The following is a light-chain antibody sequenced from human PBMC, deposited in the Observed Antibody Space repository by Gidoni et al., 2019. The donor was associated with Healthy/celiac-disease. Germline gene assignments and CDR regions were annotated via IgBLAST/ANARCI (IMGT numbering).Light chain of an antibody. Sequence: DIQMTKSPSSLSASVGDRVTITCRASQSSSSYLNWYQQKPGKAPKLLIYAASSLQSGVPSRFSGSGSGTDFTLTISSLQPEDFATYYCQQSYSTPATFGGGTKVEIK. CDR2: AAS. CDR1: QSSSSY. CDR3: QQSYSTPAT. V-gene: IGKV1-39*01. J-gene: IGKJ4*01.